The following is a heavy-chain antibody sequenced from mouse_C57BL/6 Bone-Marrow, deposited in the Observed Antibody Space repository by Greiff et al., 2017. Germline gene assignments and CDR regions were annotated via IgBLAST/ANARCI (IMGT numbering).Heavy chain of an antibody. J-gene: IGHJ1*03. Sequence: QVQLQQPGAELVKPGASVKLSCKASGYTFTSYWMQWVKQRPGQGLEWIGMIHPNSGSTNYNEKFKSKATLTVDKSSSTAYMQLSSLTSEDSAVYYCARSYYYGSSYRYFDVWGTGTTVTVSS. CDR3: ARSYYYGSSYRYFDV. V-gene: IGHV1-64*01. D-gene: IGHD1-1*01. CDR2: IHPNSGST. CDR1: GYTFTSYW.